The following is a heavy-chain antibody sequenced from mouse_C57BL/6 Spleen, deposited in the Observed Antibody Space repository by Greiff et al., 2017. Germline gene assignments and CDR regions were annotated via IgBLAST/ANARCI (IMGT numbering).Heavy chain of an antibody. CDR3: ARYDGSSDAMDY. V-gene: IGHV1-64*01. J-gene: IGHJ4*01. D-gene: IGHD1-1*01. CDR2: IHPNSGST. CDR1: GYTFTSYW. Sequence: QVQLQQPGAELVKPGASVKLSCKASGYTFTSYWMHWVKQRPGQGLEWIGMIHPNSGSTNYNEKFKSQATLTVDKSSSTAYMQRSSLTSEDSAVYYCARYDGSSDAMDYWGQGTSVTVSS.